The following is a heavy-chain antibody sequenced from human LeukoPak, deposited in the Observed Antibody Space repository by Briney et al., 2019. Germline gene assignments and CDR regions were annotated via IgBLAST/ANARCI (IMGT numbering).Heavy chain of an antibody. CDR2: IYYSGST. D-gene: IGHD3-22*01. Sequence: SETLSLTCTVSGGAISSYYWSWIRQPPGKGLEWIGYIYYSGSTSYNPSLKSRVTISVDMSKNQFSLKLSSVTAADTAVYYCARDHYYDSSGYTFRHWGQGTLVTVSS. CDR1: GGAISSYY. J-gene: IGHJ1*01. CDR3: ARDHYYDSSGYTFRH. V-gene: IGHV4-59*01.